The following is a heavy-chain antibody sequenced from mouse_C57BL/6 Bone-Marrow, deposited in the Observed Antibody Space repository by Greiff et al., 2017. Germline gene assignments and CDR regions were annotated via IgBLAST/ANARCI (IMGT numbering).Heavy chain of an antibody. V-gene: IGHV2-2*01. Sequence: QVQLQQSGPGLVQPSQSLSITCTASGFSLTSYGVHWVRQSPGKGLEWLGVIWSGGSTDYNAAFISRLSISKDNTKSQVFFKMNSLQADDTAIYYCAGRRGCAYWGQGTLVTVSA. CDR1: GFSLTSYG. J-gene: IGHJ3*01. CDR3: AGRRGCAY. CDR2: IWSGGST.